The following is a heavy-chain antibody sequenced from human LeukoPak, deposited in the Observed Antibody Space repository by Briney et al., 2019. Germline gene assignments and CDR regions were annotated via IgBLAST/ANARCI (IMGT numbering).Heavy chain of an antibody. CDR3: ARGRTWEPPFLFDY. V-gene: IGHV3-21*01. Sequence: GGSLRLSCAASGFTFSSYSMNWVRQAPGKGLEWVSSISSSSSYIYYADSVKGRFTISRDNAKNSLYLQMNSLRAEDTAVYYCARGRTWEPPFLFDYWGQGTLVTVSS. D-gene: IGHD1-26*01. CDR1: GFTFSSYS. J-gene: IGHJ4*02. CDR2: ISSSSSYI.